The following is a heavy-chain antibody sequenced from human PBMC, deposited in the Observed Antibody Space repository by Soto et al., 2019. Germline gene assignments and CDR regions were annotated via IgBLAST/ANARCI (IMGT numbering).Heavy chain of an antibody. D-gene: IGHD4-17*01. CDR1: GYTLTELS. J-gene: IGHJ4*02. CDR3: ATEAYGGNSLSSFDY. V-gene: IGHV1-24*01. Sequence: ASVKVSCKVSGYTLTELSMHWVRQAPGKGLEWMGGFDPEDGETIYAQKFQGRVTMTEDTSTDTAYMELSSLRSEDTAVYYCATEAYGGNSLSSFDYWGQGTLDTVSS. CDR2: FDPEDGET.